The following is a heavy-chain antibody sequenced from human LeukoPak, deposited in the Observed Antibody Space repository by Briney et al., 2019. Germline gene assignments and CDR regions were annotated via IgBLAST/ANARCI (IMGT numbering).Heavy chain of an antibody. V-gene: IGHV3-7*01. CDR1: GFTFSSYW. D-gene: IGHD2-2*01. CDR2: IKQDGSEK. J-gene: IGHJ2*01. Sequence: PGGSRRLSCAASGFTFSSYWMSWVRQAPGKGLEWVANIKQDGSEKYYVDSVKGRFTISRDNAKNSLYLQMNSLRAEDTAVYYCASRYCSSTCCRSYWYFDLWGRGTLVTVSS. CDR3: ASRYCSSTCCRSYWYFDL.